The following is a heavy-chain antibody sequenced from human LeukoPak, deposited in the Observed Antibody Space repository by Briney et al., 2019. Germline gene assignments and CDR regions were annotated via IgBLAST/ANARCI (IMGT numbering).Heavy chain of an antibody. CDR1: GYTFNRYA. J-gene: IGHJ4*02. CDR2: INTGNGNT. V-gene: IGHV1-3*04. Sequence: ASVKVSCKASGYTFNRYAMHWVRQAAGQRLEWMGWINTGNGNTKSSQKFQGRVTIIRDTFASTAYMELSNLRSQDTAIYYCARDAYYASGSYYNGCFDIWGQGTLVTVSS. CDR3: ARDAYYASGSYYNGCFDI. D-gene: IGHD3-10*01.